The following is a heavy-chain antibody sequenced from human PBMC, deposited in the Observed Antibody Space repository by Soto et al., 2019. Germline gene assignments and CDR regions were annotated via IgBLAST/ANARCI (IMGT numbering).Heavy chain of an antibody. V-gene: IGHV1-69*02. CDR1: GGTFSSYT. J-gene: IGHJ3*02. CDR3: ARTQWRQRAAAFDT. D-gene: IGHD6-19*01. Sequence: SVKVSCKASGGTFSSYTISWVRQAPGQGLEWMGRIIPILGITNYAQKFQGRVTMTRDKSTSTAYMELSSLRSDDTAVYYCARTQWRQRAAAFDTWGQGTMVPVSS. CDR2: IIPILGIT.